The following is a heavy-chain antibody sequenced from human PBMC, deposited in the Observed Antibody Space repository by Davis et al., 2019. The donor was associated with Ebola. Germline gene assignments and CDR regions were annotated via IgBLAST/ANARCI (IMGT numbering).Heavy chain of an antibody. CDR2: IIPILGIA. CDR1: GYTFTSYG. Sequence: SVKVSCKASGYTFTSYGISWVRQAPGQGLEWMGRIIPILGIANYAQKFQGRVTITADKSTSTAYMELSSLRSEDTAVYYCARVRTVTREDYYYYYGMDVWGQGTTVTVSS. D-gene: IGHD4-11*01. J-gene: IGHJ6*02. V-gene: IGHV1-69*04. CDR3: ARVRTVTREDYYYYYGMDV.